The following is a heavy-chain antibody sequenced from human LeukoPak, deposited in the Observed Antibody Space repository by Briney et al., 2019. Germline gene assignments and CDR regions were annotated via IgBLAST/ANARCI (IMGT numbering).Heavy chain of an antibody. CDR3: ARALYSSSWYFDY. V-gene: IGHV1-18*01. J-gene: IGHJ4*02. Sequence: GASVKVSCKASGYTFASYSISWVRQAPGQGPEWMGWISVYNGNTNYAQKLQGRVTMTTDTSTSTAYMELRSLRSDDTAMYYCARALYSSSWYFDYWGQGTLVTVSS. CDR2: ISVYNGNT. D-gene: IGHD6-13*01. CDR1: GYTFASYS.